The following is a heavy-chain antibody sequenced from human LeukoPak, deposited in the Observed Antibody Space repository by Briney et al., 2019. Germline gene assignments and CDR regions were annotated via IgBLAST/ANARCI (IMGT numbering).Heavy chain of an antibody. Sequence: GSLRLSCAASGFTFGSYTMNWVRQPPGKGLEWIGEINHSGSTNYNPFLKSRVTISVDTSKNQFSLKLSSVTAADTAVHYCARGQVTIFGVVIPFDYWGQGTLVTVSS. D-gene: IGHD3-3*01. CDR3: ARGQVTIFGVVIPFDY. CDR1: GFTFGSYT. V-gene: IGHV4-34*01. J-gene: IGHJ4*02. CDR2: INHSGST.